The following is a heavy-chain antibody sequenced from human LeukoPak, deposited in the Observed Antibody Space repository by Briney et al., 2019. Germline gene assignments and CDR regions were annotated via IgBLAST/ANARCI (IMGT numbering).Heavy chain of an antibody. D-gene: IGHD3-10*01. Sequence: SETLSLTCTVSGGSISSSSYYWGWIRQPPGKGLEWIGSIYYSGSTYYNPSLKSRVTISVDTSKNQFSLKLSSVTAADTAVYYCARHVWFGSAYYYYMDVWGKGTTVTISS. J-gene: IGHJ6*03. CDR3: ARHVWFGSAYYYYMDV. V-gene: IGHV4-39*01. CDR1: GGSISSSSYY. CDR2: IYYSGST.